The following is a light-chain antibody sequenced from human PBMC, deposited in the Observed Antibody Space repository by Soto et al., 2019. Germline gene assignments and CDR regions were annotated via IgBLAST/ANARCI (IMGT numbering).Light chain of an antibody. V-gene: IGKV1-8*01. J-gene: IGKJ1*01. CDR2: AAS. CDR3: QQYYSYPPWT. Sequence: AIRMTQSPSSLSASTGDRVTITCRASQGISSYLAWYQQKPGKAPKLLIYAASTLQSGVPSRFSGSGSGTDFTPTISCLQSEDFAAYYCQQYYSYPPWTFGQGTKVDI. CDR1: QGISSY.